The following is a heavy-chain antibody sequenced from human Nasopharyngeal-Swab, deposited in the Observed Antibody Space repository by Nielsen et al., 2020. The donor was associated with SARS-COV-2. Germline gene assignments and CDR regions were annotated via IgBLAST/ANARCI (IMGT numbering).Heavy chain of an antibody. V-gene: IGHV4-34*08. CDR1: GFTFSSYA. CDR2: INHSGST. CDR3: AIPYCSGGSCYLYYGMDV. J-gene: IGHJ6*02. Sequence: ESLKISCAASGFTFSSYAVSWIRQPPGKGLEWIGEINHSGSTNYNPSLKSRVTISVDTSKNQFSLKLSSVTAADTAVYYCAIPYCSGGSCYLYYGMDVWGQGTTVTVSS. D-gene: IGHD2-15*01.